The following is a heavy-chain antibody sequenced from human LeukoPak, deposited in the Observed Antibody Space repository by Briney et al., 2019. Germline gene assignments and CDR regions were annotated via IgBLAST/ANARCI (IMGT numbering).Heavy chain of an antibody. J-gene: IGHJ4*02. CDR1: GGSISSSSYY. Sequence: PSETLSLTCTVSGGSISSSSYYWGWIRQPPGKGLEWIGSIYYSGSTHYNPSLKSRVTISVDTSKNQFSLKLSSVTAADTAVYYCARDYGEYCSGGSCYSVDYWGQGTLVTVSS. CDR2: IYYSGST. CDR3: ARDYGEYCSGGSCYSVDY. V-gene: IGHV4-39*07. D-gene: IGHD2-15*01.